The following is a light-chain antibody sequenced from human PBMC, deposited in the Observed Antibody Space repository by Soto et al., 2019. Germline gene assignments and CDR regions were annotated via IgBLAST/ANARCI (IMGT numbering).Light chain of an antibody. CDR1: SSDVGGYNY. CDR2: EVS. V-gene: IGLV2-8*01. Sequence: QSALAQPPSASGSPGQSVTISCTGTSSDVGGYNYVSWYQQHPGKAPKLMIYEVSERPSGVPDRFSGSKSSNTASLTVSGLQVEDEAEYFCFSFTTTSTHVFGTGTKVTVL. J-gene: IGLJ1*01. CDR3: FSFTTTSTHV.